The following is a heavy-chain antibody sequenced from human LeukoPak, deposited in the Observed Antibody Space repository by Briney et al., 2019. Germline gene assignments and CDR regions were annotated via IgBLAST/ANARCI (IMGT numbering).Heavy chain of an antibody. CDR3: ARRYYYGSQWFDP. D-gene: IGHD3-10*01. CDR2: INHSGST. Sequence: PSETLPLTCAVYGGSFSGYYWSWIRQPPGKGLEWIGEINHSGSTNYNPSLKSRVTISVDTSKNQFSLKLSSVTAADTAVYYCARRYYYGSQWFDPWGQGTLVTVSS. CDR1: GGSFSGYY. V-gene: IGHV4-34*01. J-gene: IGHJ5*02.